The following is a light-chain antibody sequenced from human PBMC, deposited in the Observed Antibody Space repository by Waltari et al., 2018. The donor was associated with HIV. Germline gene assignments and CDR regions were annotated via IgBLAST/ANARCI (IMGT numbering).Light chain of an antibody. CDR3: ASFTGDDTVM. CDR1: DHDFGLRHF. Sequence: SAVTQPASVSGLPGQSVTISCTGDDHDFGLRHFFSWYQQHPGKLPRLIFSDVDSRASGIPDRFSASKSGETAFLTISSLRTEDEALYYCASFTGDDTVMFGGGTLVTVL. J-gene: IGLJ3*02. CDR2: DVD. V-gene: IGLV2-14*03.